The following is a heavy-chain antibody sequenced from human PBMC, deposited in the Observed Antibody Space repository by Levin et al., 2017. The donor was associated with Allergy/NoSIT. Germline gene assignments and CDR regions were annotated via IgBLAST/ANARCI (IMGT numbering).Heavy chain of an antibody. CDR1: GFTFSSYS. CDR3: ARDRLQNSKDFYGMDV. D-gene: IGHD4-11*01. CDR2: ISYSSSSI. V-gene: IGHV3-48*01. Sequence: GGSLRLSCAASGFTFSSYSMNWVRQAPGKGLEWLSYISYSSSSIYYADSVKGRFTISRDNTKNSLFLQMNSLRGEDTAVYYCARDRLQNSKDFYGMDVWGQGTTVTVSS. J-gene: IGHJ6*02.